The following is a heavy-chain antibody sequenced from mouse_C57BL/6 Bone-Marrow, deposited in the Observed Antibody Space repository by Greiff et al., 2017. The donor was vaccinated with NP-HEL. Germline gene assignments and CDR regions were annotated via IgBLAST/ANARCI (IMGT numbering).Heavy chain of an antibody. CDR1: GYAFSSSW. Sequence: QVQLQQSGPELVKPGASVKISCKASGYAFSSSWMNWVKQRPGTGLEWIGRIYPGDGDTNYNGKFKGKATLTADKSSSTAYMQLSSLTSEDSAVYFCARGGIYYDYGGAWFAYWGQGTLVTVSA. CDR2: IYPGDGDT. J-gene: IGHJ3*01. D-gene: IGHD2-4*01. V-gene: IGHV1-82*01. CDR3: ARGGIYYDYGGAWFAY.